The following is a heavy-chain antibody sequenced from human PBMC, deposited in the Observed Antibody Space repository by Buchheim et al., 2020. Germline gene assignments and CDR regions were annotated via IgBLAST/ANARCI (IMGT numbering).Heavy chain of an antibody. V-gene: IGHV3-33*01. CDR3: ARDRITMVRGQPEDY. J-gene: IGHJ4*02. Sequence: QVQLVESGGGLVQPGRSLRLSCAASGFTFSSYGMHWVRQAPGKGLEWVAVIWYDGSNKYYADSVKGRFTIPRDNSKNTLYLQMNSLRAEDTAVYYCARDRITMVRGQPEDYWGQGTL. D-gene: IGHD3-10*01. CDR2: IWYDGSNK. CDR1: GFTFSSYG.